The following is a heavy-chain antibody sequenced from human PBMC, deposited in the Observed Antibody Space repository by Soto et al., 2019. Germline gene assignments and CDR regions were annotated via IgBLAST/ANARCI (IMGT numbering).Heavy chain of an antibody. CDR1: GGSISSSSYY. D-gene: IGHD2-15*01. V-gene: IGHV4-39*01. Sequence: SETLSLTCTVSGGSISSSSYYWGWIRQPPGKGLEWIGSIYYSGSTYYNPSLKSRVTISVDTSKNQFSLKLSSVTAADTAVYYCARLGSAGYCSGGSCSDYWGQGTLVTVSS. CDR3: ARLGSAGYCSGGSCSDY. CDR2: IYYSGST. J-gene: IGHJ4*02.